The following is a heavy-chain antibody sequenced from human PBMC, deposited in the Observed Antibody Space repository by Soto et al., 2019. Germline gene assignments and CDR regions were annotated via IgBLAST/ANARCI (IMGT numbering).Heavy chain of an antibody. CDR3: ARDRGPHTPDS. CDR2: MNQDGSQI. Sequence: GGSLRLAYGVSGFTFSNYWMTWVRQAPGKGLEWVAYMNQDGSQIYYVDSLRGRFTISRDNAKNSLYLQMNSLRVDDAAVYYCARDRGPHTPDSWGQGTLVTVSS. V-gene: IGHV3-7*01. D-gene: IGHD2-2*02. J-gene: IGHJ1*01. CDR1: GFTFSNYW.